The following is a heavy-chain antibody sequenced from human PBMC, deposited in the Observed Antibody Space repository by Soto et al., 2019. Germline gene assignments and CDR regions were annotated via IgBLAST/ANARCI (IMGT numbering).Heavy chain of an antibody. CDR3: AGDQATMVRGIGTFDY. V-gene: IGHV4-59*01. J-gene: IGHJ4*02. Sequence: SETLSLTCTVSGGSISSYSWSWIRQPPGKGLEWIGYISYSGITLYNPSLGSRVTISVDTSQNQFSLRLSSVTAADTAVYYCAGDQATMVRGIGTFDYWGQGTLVTVSS. CDR1: GGSISSYS. CDR2: ISYSGIT. D-gene: IGHD3-10*01.